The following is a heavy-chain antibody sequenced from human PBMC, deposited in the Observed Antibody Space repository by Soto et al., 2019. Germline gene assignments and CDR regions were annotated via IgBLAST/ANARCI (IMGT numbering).Heavy chain of an antibody. Sequence: QVQLVQSGAEVKKPGSSVKVSCKASGGTFSSYAISWVRQAPGQGLEWIGGIIPIFGTANYAQKFQGRVTITADESTSTAYMELSSLRSEDTAVYYCARAHPIVGATDSYYYYYGMDVLGQGTTVNVSS. V-gene: IGHV1-69*01. CDR1: GGTFSSYA. CDR3: ARAHPIVGATDSYYYYYGMDV. CDR2: IIPIFGTA. D-gene: IGHD1-26*01. J-gene: IGHJ6*02.